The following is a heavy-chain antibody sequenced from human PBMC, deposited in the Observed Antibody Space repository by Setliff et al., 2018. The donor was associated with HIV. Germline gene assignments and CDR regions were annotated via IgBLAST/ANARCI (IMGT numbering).Heavy chain of an antibody. Sequence: ASVKVSCKASGYTFTNYGITWLRQAPGQGPEWMGWISTYSGSTKYAENLQGRVTMTTDTSTSTAYMELRSLRSDDTAVYYCARDPTTALHPPLNWFDPWRQGTLVTVSS. D-gene: IGHD4-17*01. CDR2: ISTYSGST. V-gene: IGHV1-18*01. J-gene: IGHJ5*02. CDR1: GYTFTNYG. CDR3: ARDPTTALHPPLNWFDP.